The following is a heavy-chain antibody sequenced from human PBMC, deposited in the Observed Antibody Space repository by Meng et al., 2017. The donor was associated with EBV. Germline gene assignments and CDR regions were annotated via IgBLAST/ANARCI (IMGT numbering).Heavy chain of an antibody. CDR2: INTYSGKA. D-gene: IGHD1-1*01. V-gene: IGHV7-4-1*02. CDR1: GYTFRNYA. J-gene: IGHJ4*02. Sequence: QVQLVESGSEWNGPGASVKVSCKASGYTFRNYAINWMRQVPGQGLEWMGWINTYSGKATFAQGFTGRFVFSLDTPVTTAHLQISGLKTEDSAVYYCARGVEENGSHYPFDSWGQGTLVTVSS. CDR3: ARGVEENGSHYPFDS.